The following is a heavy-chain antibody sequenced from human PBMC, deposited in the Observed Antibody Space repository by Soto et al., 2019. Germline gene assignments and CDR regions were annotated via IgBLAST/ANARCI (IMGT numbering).Heavy chain of an antibody. CDR3: ARDEDWFDS. CDR2: IYPGDSDI. CDR1: GYRFTSYW. Sequence: GESLKISCKGSGYRFTSYWIGWVRQMPGKGLEWKGIIYPGDSDIRYSPSFQGQVTISADKSISTAYLQWSSLKASDTAVYYCARDEDWFDSWGQGTLVTVSS. V-gene: IGHV5-51*01. J-gene: IGHJ5*01.